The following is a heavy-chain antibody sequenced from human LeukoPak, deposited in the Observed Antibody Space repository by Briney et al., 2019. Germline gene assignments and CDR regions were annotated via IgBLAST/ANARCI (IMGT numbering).Heavy chain of an antibody. Sequence: GGSLRLSCAASGFTFSSYAMSWVRQAPGKGLEWVSAISGSGGSTYYADSVKGRFTISRDNSKNTLYLQMNSLRAEDTAVYHCAKVLAQQSGRGRYFDYWGQGTLVTVSS. J-gene: IGHJ4*02. CDR2: ISGSGGST. V-gene: IGHV3-23*01. D-gene: IGHD3-10*01. CDR1: GFTFSSYA. CDR3: AKVLAQQSGRGRYFDY.